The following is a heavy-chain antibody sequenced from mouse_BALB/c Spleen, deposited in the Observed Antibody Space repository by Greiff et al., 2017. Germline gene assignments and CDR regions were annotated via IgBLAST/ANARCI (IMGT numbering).Heavy chain of an antibody. V-gene: IGHV7-1*02. Sequence: EVMLVESGGGLVQPGGSLRLSCATSGFTFSDFYMEWVRQPPGKRLEWIAARRNKANDYTTEYSASVKGRFIVSRDTSQSILYLQMNALGAEDTDIYYCARDLGRELAYWGQGTLVTVSA. J-gene: IGHJ3*01. CDR2: RRNKANDYTT. CDR3: ARDLGRELAY. D-gene: IGHD3-3*01. CDR1: GFTFSDFY.